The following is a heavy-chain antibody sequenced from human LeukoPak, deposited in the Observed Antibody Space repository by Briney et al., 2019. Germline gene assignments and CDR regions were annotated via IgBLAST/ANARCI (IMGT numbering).Heavy chain of an antibody. J-gene: IGHJ4*02. CDR3: EKRGVVIRVILVGFHKEAYYFDS. CDR1: GITLSNYG. D-gene: IGHD3-10*01. CDR2: LIGIGGGT. Sequence: VGSLRLSCAVSGITLSNYGMSCVRQAPGKGLEWVAGLIGIGGGTNYADSVKGRFTISRDNAKNTLYLQMNSLRAEDTDVYFCEKRGVVIRVILVGFHKEAYYFDSWGQGALVTVSS. V-gene: IGHV3-23*01.